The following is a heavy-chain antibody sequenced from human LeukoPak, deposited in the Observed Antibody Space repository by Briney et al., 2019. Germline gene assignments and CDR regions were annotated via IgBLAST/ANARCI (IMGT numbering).Heavy chain of an antibody. CDR2: ISYDGSNK. V-gene: IGHV3-30*18. Sequence: GGSLRLSCAASGFTFSSYGMHWVRQAPGKGLEWVAVISYDGSNKYYADSVKGRFTISRDNSKNTLYLQMNSLRAEDTAVYYCAKDIGYCSSTSCYIAIDYWGQGTLVTVSS. D-gene: IGHD2-2*02. CDR1: GFTFSSYG. J-gene: IGHJ4*02. CDR3: AKDIGYCSSTSCYIAIDY.